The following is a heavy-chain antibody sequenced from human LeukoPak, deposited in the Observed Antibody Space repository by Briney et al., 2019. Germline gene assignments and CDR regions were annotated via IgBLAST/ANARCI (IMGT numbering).Heavy chain of an antibody. CDR3: AKDKSSFPWYFDL. J-gene: IGHJ2*01. Sequence: GGSLRLSCVASGFTFSNYWMTWVRQAPGKGLEWVANIKQDGSEKHYVDSVKGRFIISRDNAKNSLYLQMNSLRAEDTAVYYCAKDKSSFPWYFDLWGRGTLVTVSS. CDR2: IKQDGSEK. CDR1: GFTFSNYW. V-gene: IGHV3-7*03.